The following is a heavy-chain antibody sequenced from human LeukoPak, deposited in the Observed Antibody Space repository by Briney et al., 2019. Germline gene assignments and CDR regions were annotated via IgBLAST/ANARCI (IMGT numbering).Heavy chain of an antibody. J-gene: IGHJ4*02. V-gene: IGHV3-7*01. Sequence: GGSLRLSCAASGFTFSSYWMSWVRQAPGKGLEWVANIKQDGSEKYYVDSVKGRFTISRDNAKNSLYLQMNSLRVEDTAVYYCASYCSSTSCYSFDYWGQGTLVTVSS. CDR3: ASYCSSTSCYSFDY. CDR1: GFTFSSYW. D-gene: IGHD2-2*01. CDR2: IKQDGSEK.